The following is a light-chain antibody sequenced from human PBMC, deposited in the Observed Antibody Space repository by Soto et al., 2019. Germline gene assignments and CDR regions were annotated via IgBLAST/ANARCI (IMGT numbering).Light chain of an antibody. CDR2: SND. CDR1: SSNIGRNT. CDR3: AAWDDSLNGQGV. V-gene: IGLV1-44*01. Sequence: VLTQPPSASGTPGQRVSISCSGSSSNIGRNTVNWYQQLPGTAPKVLIYSNDQRPSGVPDRFSGSKSGTSASLAISGLQSEDEADYYCAAWDDSLNGQGVFGGGTKLTVL. J-gene: IGLJ3*02.